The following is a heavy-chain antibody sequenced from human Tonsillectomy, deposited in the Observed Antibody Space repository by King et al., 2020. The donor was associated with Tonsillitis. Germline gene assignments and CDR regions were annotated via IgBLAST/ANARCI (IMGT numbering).Heavy chain of an antibody. CDR3: AGGGRWCDY. D-gene: IGHD2-21*01. J-gene: IGHJ4*02. Sequence: VQLVESGGGLVKPGGSLRLSCAASGFTFRDHYLSWIRQAPGRGLEWVSYIRTSEKVKYYADSVKGRFTISRDNARYSLYLQMNSLTVADTAVYYCAGGGRWCDYWGQGALVTVSS. V-gene: IGHV3-11*01. CDR2: IRTSEKVK. CDR1: GFTFRDHY.